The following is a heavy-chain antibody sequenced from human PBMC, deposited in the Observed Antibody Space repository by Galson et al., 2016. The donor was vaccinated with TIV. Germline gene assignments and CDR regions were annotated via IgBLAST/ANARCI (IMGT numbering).Heavy chain of an antibody. Sequence: QSGAEVKKPGESLRISCKGSGYSFTSYYIIWVRQMPGKGLEWMGRIDPRDSYINYSPSFQGHVTISSDKSISTAYLQWNSLKASDSAIYYCARGVSTGSGWLDPWGQGIQVTVS. CDR1: GYSFTSYY. V-gene: IGHV5-10-1*01. CDR2: IDPRDSYI. J-gene: IGHJ5*02. D-gene: IGHD5/OR15-5a*01. CDR3: ARGVSTGSGWLDP.